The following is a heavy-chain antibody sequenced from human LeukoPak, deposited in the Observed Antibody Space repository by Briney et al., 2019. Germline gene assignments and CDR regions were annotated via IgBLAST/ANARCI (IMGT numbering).Heavy chain of an antibody. Sequence: PGGSLRLSCAASGFTFSSYAISWVRQAPGKGLEWVSAISGSSGSTYYADSVKGRFTISRDNSKNTLYLQMNSLRAEDTAVYYCAKDTGYSSSWYATDQYFQHWGQGTLVTVSS. CDR3: AKDTGYSSSWYATDQYFQH. D-gene: IGHD6-13*01. V-gene: IGHV3-23*01. CDR2: ISGSSGST. CDR1: GFTFSSYA. J-gene: IGHJ1*01.